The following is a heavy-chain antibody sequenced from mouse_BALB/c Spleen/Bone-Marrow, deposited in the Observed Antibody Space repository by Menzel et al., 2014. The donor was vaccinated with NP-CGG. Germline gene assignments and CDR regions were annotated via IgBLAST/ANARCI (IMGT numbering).Heavy chain of an antibody. CDR1: GYSFTGYY. CDR3: ARHYGSSYGAMDY. CDR2: ISCYNGAT. D-gene: IGHD1-1*01. J-gene: IGHJ4*01. V-gene: IGHV1S34*01. Sequence: LVKTGASVKISCKASGYSFTGYYMHWVKQSHGKSHEWIGYISCYNGATSYNQKFKGKATFTVDTSSSTAYMQFNSLTSEDSAVYYCARHYGSSYGAMDYWGQGTSVTVSS.